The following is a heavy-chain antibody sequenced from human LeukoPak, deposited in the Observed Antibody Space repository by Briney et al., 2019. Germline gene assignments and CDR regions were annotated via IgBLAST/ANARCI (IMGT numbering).Heavy chain of an antibody. D-gene: IGHD3-10*01. Sequence: ASVKVSCKASGYTFTSYGISWVRQAPGQGLEWMEWISAYNGNTNYAQKLQGRVTMTTDTSTSTAYMELRSLRSDDAAVYYCARDRKWFGEEWVDYWGQGTLVTVSS. CDR3: ARDRKWFGEEWVDY. V-gene: IGHV1-18*01. J-gene: IGHJ4*02. CDR1: GYTFTSYG. CDR2: ISAYNGNT.